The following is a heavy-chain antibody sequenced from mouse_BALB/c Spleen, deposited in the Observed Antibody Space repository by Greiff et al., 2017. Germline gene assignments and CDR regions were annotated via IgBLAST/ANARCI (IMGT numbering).Heavy chain of an antibody. CDR1: GYAFTNYL. J-gene: IGHJ3*01. Sequence: VQLQQSGAELVRPGTSVKVSCKASGYAFTNYLIEWVKQRPGQGLEWIGVINPGSGGTNYNEKFKGKATLTADKSSSTAYMQLSSLTSEDSAVYYCARCYSAWFAYWGQGTLVTVSA. CDR2: INPGSGGT. V-gene: IGHV1-54*01. CDR3: ARCYSAWFAY. D-gene: IGHD2-12*01.